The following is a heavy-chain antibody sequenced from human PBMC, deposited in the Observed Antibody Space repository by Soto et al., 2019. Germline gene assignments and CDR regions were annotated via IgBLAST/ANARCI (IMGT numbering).Heavy chain of an antibody. CDR1: GFSFRKHG. Sequence: SRRLSCAASGFSFRKHGMHWVRQAPGKGLEGVAVISYDGNAKYYTDSVKGRFTISRDNSRSTLFLQMDSLRPEDAAVYYWSKDPKEWRGFHGSLNDYWGRDVWGQGTTVTVSS. CDR3: SKDPKEWRGFHGSLNDYWGRDV. CDR2: ISYDGNAK. V-gene: IGHV3-30*18. J-gene: IGHJ6*02. D-gene: IGHD3-16*01.